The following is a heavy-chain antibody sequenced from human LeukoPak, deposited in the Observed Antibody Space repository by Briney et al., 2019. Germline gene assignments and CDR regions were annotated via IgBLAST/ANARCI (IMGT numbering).Heavy chain of an antibody. D-gene: IGHD2-15*01. CDR3: ARASDCSGGSCYQDY. V-gene: IGHV4-30-2*01. CDR1: GGSISSGGYS. Sequence: SETLSLTCTVSGGSISSGGYSWSWIRQPPGKGLEWIGYIYHSGSTYYNPSLKSRVTISVDRSKNQFSLKLSSVTAADTAVYYCARASDCSGGSCYQDYWGQGTLVTVSS. CDR2: IYHSGST. J-gene: IGHJ4*02.